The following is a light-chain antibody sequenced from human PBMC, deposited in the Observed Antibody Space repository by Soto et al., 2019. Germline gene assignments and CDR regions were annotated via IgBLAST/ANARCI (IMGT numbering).Light chain of an antibody. J-gene: IGKJ1*01. V-gene: IGKV1-5*03. CDR2: KAS. CDR3: QQYNFYWT. Sequence: DIQMTQSPSTLSASVGDRVTITCRAGQSISSWLAWYQQKPGKAPKLLIYKASSLESGVPSRFSGSGSGTEFTLTISSLQPDDFATYYCQQYNFYWTFGQGTKVEIK. CDR1: QSISSW.